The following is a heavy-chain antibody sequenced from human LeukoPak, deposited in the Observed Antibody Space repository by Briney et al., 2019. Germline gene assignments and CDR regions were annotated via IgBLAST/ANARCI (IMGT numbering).Heavy chain of an antibody. D-gene: IGHD3-3*01. CDR2: TNPNSGNT. V-gene: IGHV1-8*01. J-gene: IGHJ6*02. CDR3: ARGLYYDWYYGMDV. Sequence: ASVKVSCKASGYTFTSYDINWVRQATGQGLEWMGWTNPNSGNTGYAQKFQGRVTMTRNTSISTAYMELSSLRSEDTAVYYCARGLYYDWYYGMDVWGQGTTVTVSS. CDR1: GYTFTSYD.